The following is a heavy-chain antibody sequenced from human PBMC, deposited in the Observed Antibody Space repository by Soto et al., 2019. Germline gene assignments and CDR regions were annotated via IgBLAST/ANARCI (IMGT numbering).Heavy chain of an antibody. V-gene: IGHV1-69*13. D-gene: IGHD2-2*01. CDR2: IIPIFGTA. CDR1: GGTFSSYA. Sequence: SVKVSCKASGGTFSSYAISWVRQAPGQGLEWMGGIIPIFGTANYAQKFQGRVTITADESTSTAYMELSSLRSEDTAVYYCARDTGYCSSTSCYGMDVWRQGTTVTVSS. J-gene: IGHJ6*02. CDR3: ARDTGYCSSTSCYGMDV.